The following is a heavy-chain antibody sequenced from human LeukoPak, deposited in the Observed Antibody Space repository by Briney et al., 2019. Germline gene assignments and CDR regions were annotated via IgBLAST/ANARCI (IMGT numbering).Heavy chain of an antibody. D-gene: IGHD2-2*01. CDR1: GFTFCKYS. J-gene: IGHJ4*02. V-gene: IGHV3-21*01. CDR2: ITRSSSFV. Sequence: GGSLRLFCVASGFTFCKYSMNWVRQAPGKGLEWVSSITRSSSFVYYADSVKGRFSISRDNAKNPLYLQMSGLRADDTAVYYCSSEIPNLRYCSSTSCDYWGQGTLVSVSS. CDR3: SSEIPNLRYCSSTSCDY.